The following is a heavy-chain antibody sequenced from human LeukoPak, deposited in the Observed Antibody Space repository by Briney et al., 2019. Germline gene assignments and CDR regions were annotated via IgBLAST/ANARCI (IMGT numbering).Heavy chain of an antibody. CDR1: GYTFTDYA. V-gene: IGHV7-4-1*02. D-gene: IGHD6-19*01. CDR3: AIDQPVAGVSNFDS. Sequence: ASVKVSCKPSGYTFTDYAINWVRQAPGQGLEWMGWINPNTGNPTYAQAFTGRFVFSLDTSVSTAYLQISSLNTEDTAVYYCAIDQPVAGVSNFDSWGQGTLVTVSS. CDR2: INPNTGNP. J-gene: IGHJ4*02.